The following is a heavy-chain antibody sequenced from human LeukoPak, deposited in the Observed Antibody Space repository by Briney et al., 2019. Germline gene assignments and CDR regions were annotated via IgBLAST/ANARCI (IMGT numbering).Heavy chain of an antibody. J-gene: IGHJ5*02. V-gene: IGHV3-74*01. CDR2: ITGDGSDI. CDR3: ARDAYTTTSNWLDP. CDR1: GFTLNKYW. D-gene: IGHD4-17*01. Sequence: GGSLRLSCEASGFTLNKYWMHWVRQAPGKGLVWVSRITGDGSDIAYADSVKDRFTVSRDDAKTILFLQMTSLRVADTAIYYCARDAYTTTSNWLDPWGQGTLVTVSS.